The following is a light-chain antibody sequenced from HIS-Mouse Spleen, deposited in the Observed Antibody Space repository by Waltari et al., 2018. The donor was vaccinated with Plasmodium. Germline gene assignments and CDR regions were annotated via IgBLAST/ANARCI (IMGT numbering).Light chain of an antibody. CDR3: YSTDSSGNHRV. V-gene: IGLV3-10*01. Sequence: SYELTQPPSVSVSPGQTARIPCSGDALPKKYAYWYQQKSGQAPLLVIYKDSKRPSGIPERFSGSRSGTMATLTISGAQVEDEADYYCYSTDSSGNHRVFGGGTKLTVL. J-gene: IGLJ3*02. CDR2: KDS. CDR1: ALPKKY.